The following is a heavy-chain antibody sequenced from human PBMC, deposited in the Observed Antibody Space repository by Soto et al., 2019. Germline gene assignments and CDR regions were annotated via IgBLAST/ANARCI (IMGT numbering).Heavy chain of an antibody. CDR2: INPNSGGT. CDR3: ARRVPAGAAYYHYGMDV. J-gene: IGHJ6*02. D-gene: IGHD2-2*01. Sequence: GASVKVSCXASGYTFTGYYMHWVRQAPGQGLEWMGWINPNSGGTNYAQKFQGWVTMTRDTSISTAYMELSRLSSVTAADTTVYYCARRVPAGAAYYHYGMDVWGQGTTVTVSS. V-gene: IGHV1-2*04. CDR1: GYTFTGYY.